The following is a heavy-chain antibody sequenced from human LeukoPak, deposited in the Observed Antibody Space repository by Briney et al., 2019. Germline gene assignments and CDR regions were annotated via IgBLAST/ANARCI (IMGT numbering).Heavy chain of an antibody. CDR3: AKDKGLKYYYDSSGLFGWFDP. CDR2: ISWDGGST. CDR1: GFTFDDYT. Sequence: GGSLRLSCAASGFTFDDYTMHWVRQAPGKGLGWVSLISWDGGSTYYADSVKGRFTISRDNSKNSLYLQMNSLRTEDTALYYCAKDKGLKYYYDSSGLFGWFDPWGQGTLVTVSS. J-gene: IGHJ5*02. D-gene: IGHD3-22*01. V-gene: IGHV3-43*01.